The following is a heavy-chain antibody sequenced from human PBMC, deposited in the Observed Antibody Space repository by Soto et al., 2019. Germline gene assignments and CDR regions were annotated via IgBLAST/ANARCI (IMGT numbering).Heavy chain of an antibody. V-gene: IGHV1-18*01. CDR2: ISAYNGNT. CDR1: GYTFTSYG. J-gene: IGHJ3*02. D-gene: IGHD3-22*01. Sequence: QVQLVQSGAEVKKPGASVKVSCKASGYTFTSYGISWVRQAPGQGLEWMGWISAYNGNTNYAQKLQGRVTMNTDTPTSTAYMELRSLRSDDTAVYCCARGGADSSGYSRPHAFDIWGQGTMVTVSS. CDR3: ARGGADSSGYSRPHAFDI.